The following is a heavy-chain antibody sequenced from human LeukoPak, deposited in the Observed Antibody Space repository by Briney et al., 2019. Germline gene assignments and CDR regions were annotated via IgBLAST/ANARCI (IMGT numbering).Heavy chain of an antibody. CDR2: IYYSGST. D-gene: IGHD4-17*01. V-gene: IGHV4-59*01. CDR3: ARGNTMDYGDYGYYYYGMDV. Sequence: PSETLSLTCTVSGGSISGYYWSWIRQPPGKGLEWIGYIYYSGSTNYNPSLKSRVTISVDTSKNQFSLKLSSVTAADTAVYYCARGNTMDYGDYGYYYYGMDVWGQGTTVTVSS. J-gene: IGHJ6*02. CDR1: GGSISGYY.